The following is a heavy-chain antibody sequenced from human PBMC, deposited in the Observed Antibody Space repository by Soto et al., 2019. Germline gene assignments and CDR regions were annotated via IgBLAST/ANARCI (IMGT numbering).Heavy chain of an antibody. Sequence: SETLSLTCTVSGGSISSGGYYWSWIRQHPGKGLEWIGYIYYSGSTYYNPSLKSRVTISVDTSKNQFSLKLSSVTAADTAVYYCARGVALVKHYYYYYMDVWGKGTTVTVSS. CDR2: IYYSGST. CDR3: ARGVALVKHYYYYYMDV. J-gene: IGHJ6*03. D-gene: IGHD3-22*01. CDR1: GGSISSGGYY. V-gene: IGHV4-31*03.